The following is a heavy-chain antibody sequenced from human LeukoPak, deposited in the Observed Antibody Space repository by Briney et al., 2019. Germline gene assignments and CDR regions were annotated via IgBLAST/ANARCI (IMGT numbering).Heavy chain of an antibody. CDR1: GFTFSDSI. J-gene: IGHJ4*02. V-gene: IGHV3-73*01. CDR2: IRTKANSYAT. Sequence: PGGSLRLSCAASGFTFSDSIMHWVRQASGKGLEWVGRIRTKANSYATAYATSVKGRFTISRDDSKNTAYLQMNSLKTEDTAVYYCARLSDCSATSCFDYWGREPWSPSPQ. CDR3: ARLSDCSATSCFDY. D-gene: IGHD2-2*01.